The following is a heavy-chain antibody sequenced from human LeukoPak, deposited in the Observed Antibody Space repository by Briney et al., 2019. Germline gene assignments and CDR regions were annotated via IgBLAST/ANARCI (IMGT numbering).Heavy chain of an antibody. J-gene: IGHJ5*02. CDR1: GGTFSSYA. V-gene: IGHV1-69*05. CDR3: ARERELLPRPDWFAP. Sequence: ASVKVSCKASGGTFSSYAISWVRQAPGQGLEWMGGINPIFGTANYAQKFQGRVTITTDESTSTAYMELSSLRSEDTAVYYCARERELLPRPDWFAPWGQGPLVTVSS. CDR2: INPIFGTA. D-gene: IGHD1-26*01.